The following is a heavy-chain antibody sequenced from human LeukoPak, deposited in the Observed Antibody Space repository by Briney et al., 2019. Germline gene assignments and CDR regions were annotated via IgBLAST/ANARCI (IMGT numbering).Heavy chain of an antibody. Sequence: GGSLRLSCAASGFTFSSYWMSWVRQAPGKGLEWVSGISGSGGSTYYADSVKGRFTISRDNSKNTLYLQMNSLRAEDTAVYYCARRPGGKWLVASPFDYWGQGTLVTVSS. CDR2: ISGSGGST. CDR3: ARRPGGKWLVASPFDY. D-gene: IGHD6-19*01. CDR1: GFTFSSYW. J-gene: IGHJ4*02. V-gene: IGHV3-23*01.